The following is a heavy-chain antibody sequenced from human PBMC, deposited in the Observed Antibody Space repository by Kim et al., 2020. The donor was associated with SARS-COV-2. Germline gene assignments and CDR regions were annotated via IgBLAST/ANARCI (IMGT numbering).Heavy chain of an antibody. V-gene: IGHV3-33*08. D-gene: IGHD2-21*02. CDR1: GFTFSSYG. CDR2: IWYDGSNK. J-gene: IGHJ6*02. Sequence: GGSLRLSCAASGFTFSSYGMHWVRQAPGKGLEWVAVIWYDGSNKYYADSVKGRFTISRDNSKNTLYLQMNSLRAEDTAVYYCARDLGDRGMDVWGQGTTVTVSS. CDR3: ARDLGDRGMDV.